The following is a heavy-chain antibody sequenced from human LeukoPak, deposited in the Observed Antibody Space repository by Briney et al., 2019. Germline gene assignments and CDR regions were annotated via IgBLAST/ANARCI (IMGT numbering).Heavy chain of an antibody. J-gene: IGHJ5*02. D-gene: IGHD4-23*01. V-gene: IGHV3-21*04. Sequence: PGGPLRLSCAASGFTFSSYSMNWVRQAPGRGLEWVSSISSSSSYIYYAHSVRGVFTISRDNAKNSLYLQMHSLTGEDTAVYYCARDGRWDGFDPWGQGTLVTVSS. CDR1: GFTFSSYS. CDR3: ARDGRWDGFDP. CDR2: ISSSSSYI.